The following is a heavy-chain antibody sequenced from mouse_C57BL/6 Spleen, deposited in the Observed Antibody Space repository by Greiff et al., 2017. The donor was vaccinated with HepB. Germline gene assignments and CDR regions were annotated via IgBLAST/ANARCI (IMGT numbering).Heavy chain of an antibody. CDR1: GVDFSRYW. CDR2: INPDSSTI. J-gene: IGHJ3*01. V-gene: IGHV4-1*01. Sequence: AASGVDFSRYWMSWVRRAPGKGLEWIGEINPDSSTINYAPSLKDKFIISRDNAKNTLYLQMSKVRSEDTALYYCASTTVVAPFAYWGQGTLVTVSA. D-gene: IGHD1-1*01. CDR3: ASTTVVAPFAY.